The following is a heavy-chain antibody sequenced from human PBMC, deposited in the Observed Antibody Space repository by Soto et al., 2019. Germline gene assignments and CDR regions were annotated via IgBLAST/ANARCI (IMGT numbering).Heavy chain of an antibody. CDR1: GFTFSDYY. CDR2: ISSSGSTI. V-gene: IGHV3-11*01. Sequence: GGSLRLSCAASGFTFSDYYMSWIRQAPGKGLEWVSYISSSGSTIYYADSVKGRFTISRDNAKNSLYLQMNSLRAEDTAVYYCARDQPPLYYDILTGFIRDDNWFDPWGQGTLVTVSS. CDR3: ARDQPPLYYDILTGFIRDDNWFDP. D-gene: IGHD3-9*01. J-gene: IGHJ5*02.